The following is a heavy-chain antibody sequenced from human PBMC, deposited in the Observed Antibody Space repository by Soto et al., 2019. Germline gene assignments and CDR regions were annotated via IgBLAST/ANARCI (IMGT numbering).Heavy chain of an antibody. D-gene: IGHD5-12*01. CDR1: GDSFNDYY. Sequence: ASVKVSCKSSGDSFNDYYLHWVRQAPGQGLEWMGWINPNSGVTKYAQKFQGWVTMTRDTSIRTVYMELSRLRSDDTAVYYCARESGGATATLDYYYFYMDVWGKGTTVTVAS. CDR3: ARESGGATATLDYYYFYMDV. J-gene: IGHJ6*03. CDR2: INPNSGVT. V-gene: IGHV1-2*04.